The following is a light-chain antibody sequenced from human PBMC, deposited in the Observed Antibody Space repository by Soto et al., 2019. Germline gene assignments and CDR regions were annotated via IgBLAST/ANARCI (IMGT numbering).Light chain of an antibody. CDR1: SSNIGSNT. V-gene: IGLV1-44*01. CDR3: AAWDDSLNGVV. J-gene: IGLJ2*01. CDR2: SNN. Sequence: QSVLTQPPSASGTPGQRVTISCSGSSSNIGSNTVNWYQQLPGTAPKLLIYSNNQRPSGVPDRFSGSKSGTSASLAISGLXSXDXXXYYCAAWDDSLNGVVFGGGTKLTVL.